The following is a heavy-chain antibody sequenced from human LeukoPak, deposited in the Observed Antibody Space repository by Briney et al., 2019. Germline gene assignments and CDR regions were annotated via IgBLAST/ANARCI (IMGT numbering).Heavy chain of an antibody. CDR2: MRYSGST. D-gene: IGHD4-17*01. CDR1: GGSISSSSHY. CDR3: ARHVYGEYGPGDY. Sequence: PSQTLSLTCTVSGGSISSSSHYWGWLRQPPGKGLEWIGSMRYSGSTYYNLSLKSRVTISVDTPKSQFSLKLSSVTAADTAVYYCARHVYGEYGPGDYWGQGILVTVSS. V-gene: IGHV4-39*01. J-gene: IGHJ4*02.